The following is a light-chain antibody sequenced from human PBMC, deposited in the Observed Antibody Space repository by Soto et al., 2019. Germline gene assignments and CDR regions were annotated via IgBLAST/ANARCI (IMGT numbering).Light chain of an antibody. CDR2: EVS. J-gene: IGLJ1*01. CDR1: SSDVGSYNL. CDR3: CSYAGSPYV. V-gene: IGLV2-23*02. Sequence: QSALTQPASVSGSPGQSITISCTGTSSDVGSYNLVSWYQQHPGKAPQLMIYEVSKRPSGVSNRFSGSKSGNTASLTISGLQAEDEADYYCCSYAGSPYVFGTGTKLTVL.